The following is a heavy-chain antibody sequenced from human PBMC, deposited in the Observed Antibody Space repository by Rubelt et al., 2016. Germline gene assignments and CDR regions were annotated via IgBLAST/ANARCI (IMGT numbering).Heavy chain of an antibody. J-gene: IGHJ6*02. CDR3: ATVSSSSWWSTSHRTMDV. D-gene: IGHD6-13*01. V-gene: IGHV1-24*01. CDR2: FDPEDGET. CDR1: GYTLTELS. Sequence: QVQLVQSGAEVKKPGASVKVSCKVSGYTLTELSMHWVRQAPGKGLEWMGGFDPEDGETIYAQKFQAELNITENKTTDEAYMGLCCLRSEDTAVYYCATVSSSSWWSTSHRTMDVGGQGTTVTVSS.